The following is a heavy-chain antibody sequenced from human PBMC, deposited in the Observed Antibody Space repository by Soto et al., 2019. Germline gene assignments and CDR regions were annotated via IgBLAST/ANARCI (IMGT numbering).Heavy chain of an antibody. Sequence: GGSLRLSCAASGFTFSSYSMNWVRQAPGKGLEWVSYISSSSSTIYYADSVKGRFTISRDNAKNSLYLQMNSLRDEDTAVYYCARDWVVVAAKSLMNARRSGWFDPWGQGTLVTVSS. D-gene: IGHD2-15*01. CDR1: GFTFSSYS. CDR3: ARDWVVVAAKSLMNARRSGWFDP. J-gene: IGHJ5*02. V-gene: IGHV3-48*02. CDR2: ISSSSSTI.